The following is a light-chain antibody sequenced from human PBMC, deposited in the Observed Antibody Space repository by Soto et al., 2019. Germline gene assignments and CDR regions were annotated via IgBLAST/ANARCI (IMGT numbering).Light chain of an antibody. Sequence: SYELTQPPSVSVAPGQTARITCGGNNIGSKNVHWYQQKSGQAPVLVVYAESDRPSGIPERFSGSNSRDTATLTISRVEAGDEADYYCQVWDRLSDYVFGSGTKVTVL. J-gene: IGLJ1*01. CDR2: AES. CDR1: NIGSKN. CDR3: QVWDRLSDYV. V-gene: IGLV3-21*02.